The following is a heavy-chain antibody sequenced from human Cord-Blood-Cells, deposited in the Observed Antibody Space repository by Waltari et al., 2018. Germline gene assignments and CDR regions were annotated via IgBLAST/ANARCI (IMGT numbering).Heavy chain of an antibody. CDR1: GGSISSSSYY. CDR3: ARQAARDAFDI. D-gene: IGHD6-6*01. J-gene: IGHJ3*02. V-gene: IGHV4-39*01. CDR2: IYYSGIT. Sequence: QLQLQESGPGLVKPSETLSLTCTVSGGSISSSSYYWGWIRQPPGKGLEWIGSIYYSGITYYNPSLKSRVTISVDTSKNQFSRKLSSVTAADTAVYYCARQAARDAFDIWGQGTMVTVSS.